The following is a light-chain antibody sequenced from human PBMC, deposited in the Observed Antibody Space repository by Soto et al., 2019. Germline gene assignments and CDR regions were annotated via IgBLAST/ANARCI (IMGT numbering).Light chain of an antibody. Sequence: DIQMTQSPSSLSASVGDRVTITCRASQSINSDLTWYQQKPGKAPKVLIYAASSLQRGVPSRFSGSGSGTDFTLTISSLQREDFATYFCQQSYRIPLTFGGGTKVEI. CDR1: QSINSD. J-gene: IGKJ4*01. CDR3: QQSYRIPLT. V-gene: IGKV1-39*01. CDR2: AAS.